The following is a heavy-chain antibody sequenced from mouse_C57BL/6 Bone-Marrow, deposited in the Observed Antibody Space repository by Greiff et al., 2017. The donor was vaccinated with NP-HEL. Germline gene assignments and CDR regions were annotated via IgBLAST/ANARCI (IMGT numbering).Heavy chain of an antibody. CDR1: GFTFSDYG. Sequence: EVHLVESGGGLVQPGGSLKLSCAASGFTFSDYGMAWVRQAPRKGPEWVAFISNLAYSIYYADTVTGRFTIARENAKNTLYLEMSSVRSEDTAMYYCARHSPLGRFAYWGQGTLVTVSA. J-gene: IGHJ3*01. CDR3: ARHSPLGRFAY. D-gene: IGHD4-1*01. CDR2: ISNLAYSI. V-gene: IGHV5-15*01.